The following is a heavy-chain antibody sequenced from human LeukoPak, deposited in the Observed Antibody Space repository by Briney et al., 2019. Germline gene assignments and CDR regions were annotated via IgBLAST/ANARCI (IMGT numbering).Heavy chain of an antibody. Sequence: PGGSLRLSCAASGFTFSNYWMTWVRQAPGKGLEGVATITEDGSKKYYLDSVKGRFTISRDNAKNSLFLQMNSLGAEDTAVYYCVRGPNLTGTSSDSWGHGTLVAVSS. V-gene: IGHV3-7*01. CDR3: VRGPNLTGTSSDS. CDR2: ITEDGSKK. CDR1: GFTFSNYW. J-gene: IGHJ5*01. D-gene: IGHD1-7*01.